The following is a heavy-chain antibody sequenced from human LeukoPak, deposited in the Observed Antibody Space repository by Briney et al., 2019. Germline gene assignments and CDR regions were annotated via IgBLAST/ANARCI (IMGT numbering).Heavy chain of an antibody. V-gene: IGHV1-69*05. Sequence: GASVKVSCKASGGTFSSYAISWVRQAPGQGLEWMGRIIPIFGTANYAQKFQGRVTITTDESTSTAYMELSSLRSEDTAVYYCARDQELYSSSSSFDYWGQGTLVTVSS. D-gene: IGHD6-6*01. CDR3: ARDQELYSSSSSFDY. CDR1: GGTFSSYA. CDR2: IIPIFGTA. J-gene: IGHJ4*02.